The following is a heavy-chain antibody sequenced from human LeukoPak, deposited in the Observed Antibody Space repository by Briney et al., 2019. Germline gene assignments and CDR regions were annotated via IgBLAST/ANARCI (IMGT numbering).Heavy chain of an antibody. D-gene: IGHD4-11*01. CDR3: ARDGSNWSNDCYHGMDV. V-gene: IGHV4-59*02. CDR2: IYYSGSA. Sequence: SENLSLTCTVSGDSVTTYYWSWIRQPPGKGLEWIGYIYYSGSATYNPSLKSRVTISVDTSKNQFSLKLSSVTAADTAVYYCARDGSNWSNDCYHGMDVWGQGTTVTVSS. J-gene: IGHJ6*02. CDR1: GDSVTTYY.